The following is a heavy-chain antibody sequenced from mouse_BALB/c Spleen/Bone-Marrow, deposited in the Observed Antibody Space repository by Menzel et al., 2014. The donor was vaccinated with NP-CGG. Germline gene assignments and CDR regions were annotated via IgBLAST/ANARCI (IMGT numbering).Heavy chain of an antibody. V-gene: IGHV4-1*02. CDR1: GFDFSGYW. D-gene: IGHD2-3*01. CDR3: ARNDGYSFAY. J-gene: IGHJ3*01. CDR2: INPDSSTT. Sequence: VQLQQSGGGLVQPGRSLKLSCAASGFDFSGYWMSWVRQAPGKGLEWIGEINPDSSTTNYTPSLKDKFIISRDNAKNTLYLQMSKVRSEDTALYYCARNDGYSFAYWGQGTLVTVSA.